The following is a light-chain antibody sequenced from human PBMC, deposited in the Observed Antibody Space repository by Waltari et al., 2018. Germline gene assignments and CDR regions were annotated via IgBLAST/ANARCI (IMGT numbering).Light chain of an antibody. V-gene: IGKV3-20*01. CDR1: QRVCRT. CDR2: GAS. Sequence: EIVLTKSPGTLSLSPGERVTLSGRASQRVCRTLVLYQQKPGQAPRRLVYGASIRATGIPDRFGGSGSGTDFSLTISRLEPEEFAVYYCQHYVRLPVTFGQGTKVEIK. J-gene: IGKJ1*01. CDR3: QHYVRLPVT.